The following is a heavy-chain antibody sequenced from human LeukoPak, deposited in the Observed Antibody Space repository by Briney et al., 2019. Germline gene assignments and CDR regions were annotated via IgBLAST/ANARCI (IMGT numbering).Heavy chain of an antibody. D-gene: IGHD6-19*01. CDR2: ISVSGDNT. Sequence: GGSLRLSCAASGFPFPTYVMSGVGQAPGRGLEWVSAISVSGDNTYYADSVKGRFAIPRDNSEYTLYLRMNSLRAEDTALYYCAKGGWLDYLGQGTLVTVSS. CDR1: GFPFPTYV. V-gene: IGHV3-23*01. CDR3: AKGGWLDY. J-gene: IGHJ4*02.